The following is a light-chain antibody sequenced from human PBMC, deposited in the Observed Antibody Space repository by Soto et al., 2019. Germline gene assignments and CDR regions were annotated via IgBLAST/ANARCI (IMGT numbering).Light chain of an antibody. V-gene: IGKV3-20*01. CDR2: RAS. CDR3: QQYTSSLIT. J-gene: IGKJ5*01. CDR1: QTVNNNY. Sequence: EIVLTQSPDTLSFSPGERATLSCRASQTVNNNYVAWYQQKPGQAPRLLIFRASNKVTGIPDRFSGSGSGTDFTLTISRLEPEDFAVYYCQQYTSSLITFGQGTRLEI.